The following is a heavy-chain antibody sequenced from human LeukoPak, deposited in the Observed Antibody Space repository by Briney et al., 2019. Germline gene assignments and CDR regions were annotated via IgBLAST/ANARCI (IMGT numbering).Heavy chain of an antibody. Sequence: ASVKVSCKASGYTITTYYMHWVRQAPGHGLEWMGMINPTDVSTTYAQKFQGRVTMTRDTSTNTVYMELSSLRSEDTAVYYCARDRGYYDFWSGAIYYYSGMDVWGQGTTVIVSS. V-gene: IGHV1-46*01. CDR3: ARDRGYYDFWSGAIYYYSGMDV. CDR2: INPTDVST. J-gene: IGHJ6*02. D-gene: IGHD3-3*01. CDR1: GYTITTYY.